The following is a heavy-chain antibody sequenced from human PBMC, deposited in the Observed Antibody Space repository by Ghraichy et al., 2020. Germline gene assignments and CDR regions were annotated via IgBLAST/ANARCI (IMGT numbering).Heavy chain of an antibody. CDR2: INHSGST. CDR1: GGSFSGYY. V-gene: IGHV4-34*01. Sequence: SETLSLTCAVYGGSFSGYYWSWIRQPPGKGLEWIGEINHSGSTNYNPSLKSRVTISVDTSKNQFSLKLSSVTAADTAVYYCARGRRCFDYWGQGTLVTVSS. J-gene: IGHJ4*02. CDR3: ARGRRCFDY. D-gene: IGHD3-16*02.